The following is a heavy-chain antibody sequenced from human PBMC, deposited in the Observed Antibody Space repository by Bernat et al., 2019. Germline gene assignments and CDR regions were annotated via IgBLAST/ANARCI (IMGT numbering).Heavy chain of an antibody. D-gene: IGHD3-22*01. V-gene: IGHV4-4*02. J-gene: IGHJ4*02. CDR3: AREVWYYDSSGYCFYFDY. CDR1: GGSISSSNW. Sequence: QVQLQESGPGLVKPSGTLSLTCAVSGGSISSSNWWSWVRQPPGKGLEWIGEIYHSGSTNYNPSLKSRVTISVDKSKNQFSLKLSSVTAADTAVYYCAREVWYYDSSGYCFYFDYWGQGTLVTVS. CDR2: IYHSGST.